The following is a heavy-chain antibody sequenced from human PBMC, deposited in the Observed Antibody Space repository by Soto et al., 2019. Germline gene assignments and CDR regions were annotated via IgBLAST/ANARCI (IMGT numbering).Heavy chain of an antibody. D-gene: IGHD6-6*01. CDR3: AREVSIAARKVIYGMDV. V-gene: IGHV6-1*01. CDR2: TYYRSKWYN. Sequence: QVQLQQSGPGLVKPSQTLSLTCAISGDSVSSNSAAWNWIRQSPSRGLEWLGRTYYRSKWYNDYAVSVKSRITIDPDTSKNQFSLQLNSVTPEDTAVYYCAREVSIAARKVIYGMDVWGQGTTVTVSS. J-gene: IGHJ6*02. CDR1: GDSVSSNSAA.